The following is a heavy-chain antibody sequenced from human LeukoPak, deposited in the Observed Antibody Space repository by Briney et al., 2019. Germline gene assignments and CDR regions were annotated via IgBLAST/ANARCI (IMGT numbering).Heavy chain of an antibody. CDR3: ARALIAARPDSLFDY. D-gene: IGHD6-6*01. CDR2: ISDNGGST. J-gene: IGHJ4*02. Sequence: GGTLRLSCAASGFTFSSYAMHWVRQAPGKGLEYVSTISDNGGSTFYANSVKGRFTISRDNSKNTLYLQMGSLRPEDMAVYYCARALIAARPDSLFDYWGQGTLVTVSS. V-gene: IGHV3-64*01. CDR1: GFTFSSYA.